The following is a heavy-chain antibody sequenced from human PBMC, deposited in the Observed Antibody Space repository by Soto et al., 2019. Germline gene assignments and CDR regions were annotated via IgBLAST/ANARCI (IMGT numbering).Heavy chain of an antibody. CDR3: VRDSHGDY. CDR1: GFTFSNYW. Sequence: EVQLVESGGGLVQPGGSLRLSCAGSGFTFSNYWMHWVRQAPGKGLEWVSRIDHDGPTDYVDSVRGRFTISRDNAENTRYLQMTSLRPEDTAVYYCVRDSHGDYWGQGTLVTVSS. CDR2: IDHDGPT. V-gene: IGHV3-74*01. J-gene: IGHJ4*02.